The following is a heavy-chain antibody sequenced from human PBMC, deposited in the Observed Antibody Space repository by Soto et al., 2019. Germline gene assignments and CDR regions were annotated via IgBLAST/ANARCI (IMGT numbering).Heavy chain of an antibody. CDR2: ISWNSGSI. CDR3: AKDRFHDSSGCLDY. V-gene: IGHV3-9*01. J-gene: IGHJ4*02. Sequence: EVQLVESGGGLVQPDRSLRLSCAASGFTFDDYAMHWVRQAPGKGLEWVSGISWNSGSIGYADSVKGRFTISRDNAKNSLYLQMNSLRAEDTALYYCAKDRFHDSSGCLDYWGQGTLVTVSS. CDR1: GFTFDDYA. D-gene: IGHD3-22*01.